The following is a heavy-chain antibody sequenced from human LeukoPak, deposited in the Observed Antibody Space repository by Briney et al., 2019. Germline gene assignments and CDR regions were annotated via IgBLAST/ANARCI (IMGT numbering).Heavy chain of an antibody. CDR2: IRYDGSNK. V-gene: IGHV3-30*02. CDR3: AKDRYSWNPGSLDY. CDR1: GFTFSSYG. Sequence: PGGSLRLSCAASGFTFSSYGMHWVRQAPGKGLEWVAFIRYDGSNKYYADSVKGRFTISRDNSKNTLYLQMNSLRAEDTAVYYCAKDRYSWNPGSLDYWGQGTLVTVSS. D-gene: IGHD1-20*01. J-gene: IGHJ4*02.